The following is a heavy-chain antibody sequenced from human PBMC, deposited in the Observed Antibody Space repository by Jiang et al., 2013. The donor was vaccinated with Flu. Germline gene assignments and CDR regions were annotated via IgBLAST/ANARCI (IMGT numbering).Heavy chain of an antibody. CDR3: ATDLVGRD. D-gene: IGHD6-6*01. V-gene: IGHV1-24*01. Sequence: EWMGGIDPEDGETIYAQKFQGRVTMTEDTSTDTAYMELSSLGSEDTAVYYCATDLVGRDWGQGTLVTVSS. J-gene: IGHJ4*02. CDR2: IDPEDGET.